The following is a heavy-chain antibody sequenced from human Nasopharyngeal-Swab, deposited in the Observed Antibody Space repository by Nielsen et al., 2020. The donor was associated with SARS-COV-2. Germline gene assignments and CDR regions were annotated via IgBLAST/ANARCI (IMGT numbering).Heavy chain of an antibody. V-gene: IGHV2-70*01. CDR2: IDWDDDK. J-gene: IGHJ4*02. D-gene: IGHD5-18*01. Sequence: WIRQPPGKALEWLAPIDWDDDKYYSTSLKTRLTISKDTSKNQVVLTMTNMDPVDTATYYCARLRGYSYGIDYWGQGTRVTVSS. CDR3: ARLRGYSYGIDY.